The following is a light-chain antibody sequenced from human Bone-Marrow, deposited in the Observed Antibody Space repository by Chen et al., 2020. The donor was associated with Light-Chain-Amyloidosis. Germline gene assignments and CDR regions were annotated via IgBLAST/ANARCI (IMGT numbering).Light chain of an antibody. J-gene: IGLJ3*02. CDR2: EDD. CDR1: SGSIATNY. V-gene: IGLV6-57*01. Sequence: NFMLTQPHSGSESPGKTVIISCTRSSGSIATNYVQWYQHRPGSSPTTVIYEDDQRPSGVPERCSGSSDRSSNAASLAISGLKTADEAAYSGQYYQGSSQGVFGGGTKLTVL. CDR3: QYYQGSSQGV.